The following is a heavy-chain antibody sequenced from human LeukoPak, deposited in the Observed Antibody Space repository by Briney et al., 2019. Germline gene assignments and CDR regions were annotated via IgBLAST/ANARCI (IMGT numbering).Heavy chain of an antibody. V-gene: IGHV3-7*01. D-gene: IGHD3-10*01. CDR2: IRQDESER. Sequence: GSLRLCCEGSGFSFSSYWMTWVRQLPGKGPEWVANIRQDESERYFADSVKGRFTISRDNAKKSVYLHMSSLRAEDTALYYCARLSAYYYGSYFYYYMDVWGKGTTVTVSS. CDR1: GFSFSSYW. J-gene: IGHJ6*03. CDR3: ARLSAYYYGSYFYYYMDV.